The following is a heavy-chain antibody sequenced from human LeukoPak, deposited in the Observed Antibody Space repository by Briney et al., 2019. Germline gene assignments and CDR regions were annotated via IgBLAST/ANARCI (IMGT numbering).Heavy chain of an antibody. V-gene: IGHV1-2*02. CDR2: INPNSGGT. Sequence: ASVKVSCKASGYTFTGYYMHWVRQAPGQGLEWMGWINPNSGGTNYAQKFQGRVTMTRDTSISTAYMELGRLRSDDTAVYYCARGEGLRLGELSLGDAFDIWGQGTMVTVSS. J-gene: IGHJ3*02. CDR3: ARGEGLRLGELSLGDAFDI. CDR1: GYTFTGYY. D-gene: IGHD3-16*02.